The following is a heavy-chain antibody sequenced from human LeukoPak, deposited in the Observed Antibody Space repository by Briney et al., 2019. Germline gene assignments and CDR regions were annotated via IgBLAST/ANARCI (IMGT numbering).Heavy chain of an antibody. D-gene: IGHD3-22*01. Sequence: GESLKTSCQGSGYSFTNYWIGWVRQMPGKGLEWMGIIYPGDSETRYSPSFQGQVAISADKSISTAYLQWRSLKASDTAMYYCARRSPYDVGYYRDYWGQGTLVTVSS. CDR3: ARRSPYDVGYYRDY. CDR1: GYSFTNYW. J-gene: IGHJ4*02. CDR2: IYPGDSET. V-gene: IGHV5-51*01.